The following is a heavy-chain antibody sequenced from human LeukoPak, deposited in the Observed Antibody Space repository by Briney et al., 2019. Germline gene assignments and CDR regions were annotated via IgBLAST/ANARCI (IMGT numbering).Heavy chain of an antibody. V-gene: IGHV4-59*08. CDR1: GGSISSYY. J-gene: IGHJ4*02. Sequence: SETLSLTCTVSGGSISSYYWSWIRQPPGKGLEWIGYIYYSGSTNYNPSLKSRVTMSVDTSKNQFSLKLSSVTAADTAVYYCARLGRDYDILTGYYHPPLWGQGTLVTVSS. D-gene: IGHD3-9*01. CDR3: ARLGRDYDILTGYYHPPL. CDR2: IYYSGST.